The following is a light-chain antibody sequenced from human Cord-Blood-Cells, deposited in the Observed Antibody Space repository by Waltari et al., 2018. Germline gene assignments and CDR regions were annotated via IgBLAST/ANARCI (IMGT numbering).Light chain of an antibody. J-gene: IGLJ3*02. Sequence: QSALTQPASVSGSPGQSITISCTGPSSYVGSYNLVPWYQQHPGKAPKLMIFEGSNRPSGVSNRFSGSKSGNTASLTISGLQAEDEADYYCCSYAGSSNWVFGGGTKLTVL. CDR3: CSYAGSSNWV. CDR2: EGS. V-gene: IGLV2-23*01. CDR1: SSYVGSYNL.